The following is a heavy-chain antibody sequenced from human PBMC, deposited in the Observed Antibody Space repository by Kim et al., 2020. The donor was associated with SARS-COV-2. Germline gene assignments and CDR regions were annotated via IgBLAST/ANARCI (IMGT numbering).Heavy chain of an antibody. CDR1: GFTFSSYG. CDR3: AKVGQWLWWIDY. J-gene: IGHJ4*02. Sequence: GGSLRLSCAASGFTFSSYGMHWVRQAPGKGLEWVAVISYDGSNKYYADSVKGRFTISRDNSKNTLYLQMNSLRAEDTAVYYCAKVGQWLWWIDYWGQGTLVTVSS. V-gene: IGHV3-30*18. D-gene: IGHD6-19*01. CDR2: ISYDGSNK.